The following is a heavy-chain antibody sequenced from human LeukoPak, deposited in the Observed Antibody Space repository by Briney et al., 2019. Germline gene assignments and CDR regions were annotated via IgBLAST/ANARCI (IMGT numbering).Heavy chain of an antibody. CDR2: VYITGST. CDR1: GDSINSGSYY. Sequence: SETLSLTCTVSGDSINSGSYYWSWIRQPAGKGLEWIGRVYITGSTNYNPSLKSRATISVDTSKNQFSLKLRSVTAADTAVYYCARVRPTSDYYYYMDVWGKGTTVTISS. J-gene: IGHJ6*03. V-gene: IGHV4-61*02. CDR3: ARVRPTSDYYYYMDV.